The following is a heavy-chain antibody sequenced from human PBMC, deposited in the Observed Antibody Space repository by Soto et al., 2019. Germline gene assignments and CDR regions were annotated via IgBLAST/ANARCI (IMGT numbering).Heavy chain of an antibody. CDR2: IDPSDSYT. CDR3: ARHRYYYDSSGPT. J-gene: IGHJ5*02. V-gene: IGHV5-10-1*01. D-gene: IGHD3-22*01. CDR1: GYSFTSYW. Sequence: GESLKISCKGSGYSFTSYWISWVRQMPGKGLEWMGRIDPSDSYTNYSPSFQGHVTISADKSTSTAYLQWSSLKASDTAMYYCARHRYYYDSSGPTWGQGTLVTVSS.